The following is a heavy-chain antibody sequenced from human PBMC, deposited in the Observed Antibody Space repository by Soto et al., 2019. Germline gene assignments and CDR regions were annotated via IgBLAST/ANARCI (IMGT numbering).Heavy chain of an antibody. CDR2: IWYDGSNK. V-gene: IGHV3-33*01. J-gene: IGHJ6*02. CDR3: ARGRGYSGYDLYYYYGMDV. CDR1: GFTFSSYG. Sequence: QVQLVESGGGVVQPGRSLRLSCAASGFTFSSYGMHWVRQAPGKGLEWVAVIWYDGSNKYYADSVKGRFTISRDNSKNTLDLQMNSLRAEDTAVYYCARGRGYSGYDLYYYYGMDVWGQGTTVTVSS. D-gene: IGHD5-12*01.